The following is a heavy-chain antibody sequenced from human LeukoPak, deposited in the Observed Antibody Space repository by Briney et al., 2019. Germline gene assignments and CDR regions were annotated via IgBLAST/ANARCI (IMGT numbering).Heavy chain of an antibody. V-gene: IGHV3-23*01. Sequence: PGGSLRLSCAASGFTFSSYAMSWVRQAPGKGLEWVLGISGSGGSTYYADSVKGRFTISRDNSKNTLYLQMNSLRAEDTAVYYCAKAKDFWSGFGRDYYYGMDVWGQGTTVTVSS. CDR1: GFTFSSYA. CDR3: AKAKDFWSGFGRDYYYGMDV. D-gene: IGHD3-3*01. J-gene: IGHJ6*02. CDR2: ISGSGGST.